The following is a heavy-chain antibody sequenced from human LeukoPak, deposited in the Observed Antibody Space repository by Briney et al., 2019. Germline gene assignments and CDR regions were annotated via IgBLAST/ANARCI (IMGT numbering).Heavy chain of an antibody. CDR2: IVPMFGTD. Sequence: PQASVKVSCKASGYTFTGYYMHWVRQAPGQGLEWMGGIVPMFGTDVYAQRFQGRVTVTADESTTTAYMELISLTSEDTAMYYCARDLLSVDNYDALDIWGQGTMVTVSS. CDR3: ARDLLSVDNYDALDI. V-gene: IGHV1-69*13. CDR1: GYTFTGYY. J-gene: IGHJ3*02. D-gene: IGHD5-12*01.